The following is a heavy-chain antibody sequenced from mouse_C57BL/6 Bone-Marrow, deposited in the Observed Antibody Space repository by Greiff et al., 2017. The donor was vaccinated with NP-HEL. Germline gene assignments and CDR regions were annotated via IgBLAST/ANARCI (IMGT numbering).Heavy chain of an antibody. CDR1: EYEFPSHD. Sequence: EVNVVESGGGLVQPGESLKLSCESNEYEFPSHDMYWVRKTPEKRLELVAAINSDGGSTYYPDTMERRFIISRDNTKKTLYLQLSSLRSEDTALYYCASHRNWYFDVWGTGTTVTVSS. V-gene: IGHV5-2*01. J-gene: IGHJ1*03. CDR2: INSDGGST. CDR3: ASHRNWYFDV.